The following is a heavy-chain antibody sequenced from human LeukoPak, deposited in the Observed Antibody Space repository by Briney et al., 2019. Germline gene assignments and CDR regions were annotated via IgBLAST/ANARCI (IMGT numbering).Heavy chain of an antibody. D-gene: IGHD3-10*01. CDR3: AKDITMVRGAPGDV. Sequence: GSLRLSCAASGFTFSSYWMSWVRQAPGKGLEWVANIKQDGSGKYYVDSVKGRFTISRDNAKNSLYLQMNSLRAEDTALYYCAKDITMVRGAPGDVWGKGTTVTVSS. CDR2: IKQDGSGK. CDR1: GFTFSSYW. V-gene: IGHV3-7*03. J-gene: IGHJ6*04.